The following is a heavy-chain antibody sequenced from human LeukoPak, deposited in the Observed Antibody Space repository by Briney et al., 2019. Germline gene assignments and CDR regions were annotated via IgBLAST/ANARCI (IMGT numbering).Heavy chain of an antibody. D-gene: IGHD3-10*01. Sequence: GVSLRLSGSASTFAFSHYEMNWVRQAPGQGLEGVSYISSVGNTIYYADSVKGRSTISRDNAKTSLYLLINSLTAEATAIYYCTRSSEVPRAEFDIWGQGTMVTVSS. CDR1: TFAFSHYE. V-gene: IGHV3-48*03. CDR2: ISSVGNTI. J-gene: IGHJ3*02. CDR3: TRSSEVPRAEFDI.